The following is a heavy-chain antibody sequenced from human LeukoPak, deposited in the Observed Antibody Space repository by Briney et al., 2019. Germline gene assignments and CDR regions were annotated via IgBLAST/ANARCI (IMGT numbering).Heavy chain of an antibody. Sequence: GGSLRLSCAASGFTFISYSMNWVRQAPGKGLEWLSYISSRGDIIYYAESVKGRLTISRDNAKNSLFLEMNSLRAEDTAVYYCAKVQDGSTWYEYFQHWGQGTLVTVSS. V-gene: IGHV3-48*04. CDR1: GFTFISYS. CDR2: ISSRGDII. CDR3: AKVQDGSTWYEYFQH. D-gene: IGHD6-13*01. J-gene: IGHJ1*01.